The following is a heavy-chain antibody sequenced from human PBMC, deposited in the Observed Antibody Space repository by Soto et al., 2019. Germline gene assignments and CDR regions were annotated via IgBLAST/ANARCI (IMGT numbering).Heavy chain of an antibody. D-gene: IGHD4-17*01. CDR2: INLRGGTT. J-gene: IGHJ4*02. V-gene: IGHV1-46*02. CDR3: ARGPDDSDVPRWDY. Sequence: QVQLVQSGAEVRKPGASVRLSCATSGYNFNQYYIHWVRQAPRQGLEWMGIINLRGGTTEYAHKFRGRVTVTGDTSTRTAYMELSSLRSEDTAVYFCARGPDDSDVPRWDYWGQGTLITVSS. CDR1: GYNFNQYY.